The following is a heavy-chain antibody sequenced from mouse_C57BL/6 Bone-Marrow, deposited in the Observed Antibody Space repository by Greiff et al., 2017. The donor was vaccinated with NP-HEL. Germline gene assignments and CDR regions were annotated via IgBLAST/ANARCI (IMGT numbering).Heavy chain of an antibody. Sequence: QVHVKQPGAELVKPGASVKLSCKASGYTFTSYWMHWVKQRPGQGLEWIGMIHPNSGSTNYNEKFKSKATLTVDKSSSTAYMQLSSLTSEDSAVYYCARYDYGFDYWGQGTTLTVSS. CDR2: IHPNSGST. V-gene: IGHV1-64*01. J-gene: IGHJ2*01. CDR1: GYTFTSYW. CDR3: ARYDYGFDY. D-gene: IGHD2-4*01.